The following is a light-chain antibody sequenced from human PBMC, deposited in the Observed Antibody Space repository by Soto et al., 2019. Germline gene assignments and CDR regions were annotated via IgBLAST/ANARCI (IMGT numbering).Light chain of an antibody. CDR1: QSVINY. CDR2: DTS. Sequence: EIVLTQSPATLSLSPGERATLSCRASQSVINYLAWYQQKPGQAPRLLIYDTSNRATGIPARFSGSGSGTDFTLIISSLEPEDFAVYYCQRRANWPLTFGGGTKLDIK. CDR3: QRRANWPLT. J-gene: IGKJ4*01. V-gene: IGKV3-11*01.